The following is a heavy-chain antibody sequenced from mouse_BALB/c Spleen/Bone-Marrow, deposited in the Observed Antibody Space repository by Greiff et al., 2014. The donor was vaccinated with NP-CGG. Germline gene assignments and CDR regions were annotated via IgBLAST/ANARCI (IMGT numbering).Heavy chain of an antibody. V-gene: IGHV1-18*01. J-gene: IGHJ2*01. Sequence: DVQLQESGPELVKPGASMKISCKASGYSFTGYTMNWVKQSHGKNLEWIGLIHPYNGGTSYNQKFKGKATLTVDKSSSTAYMELLSLTSEDSAVYYCARRNYYGSSPYYFDYWGQGTTLTVSP. D-gene: IGHD1-1*01. CDR1: GYSFTGYT. CDR2: IHPYNGGT. CDR3: ARRNYYGSSPYYFDY.